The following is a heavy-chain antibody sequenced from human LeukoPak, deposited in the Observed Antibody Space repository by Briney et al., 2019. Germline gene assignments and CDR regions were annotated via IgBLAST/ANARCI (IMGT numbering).Heavy chain of an antibody. CDR3: AGYSGYDSDPGAFDI. CDR2: INWNGGST. D-gene: IGHD5-12*01. J-gene: IGHJ3*02. CDR1: GFTFDDYG. V-gene: IGHV3-20*04. Sequence: GGSLRLSCAASGFTFDDYGMSWVRQAPGKGLEWVSGINWNGGSTGYADSVKGRFTISRDNAKNSLYLQMNSPRAEDTALYYCAGYSGYDSDPGAFDIWGQGTMVTVSS.